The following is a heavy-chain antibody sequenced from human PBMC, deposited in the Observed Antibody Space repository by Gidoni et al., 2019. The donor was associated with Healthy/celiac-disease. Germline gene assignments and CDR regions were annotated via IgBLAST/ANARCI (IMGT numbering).Heavy chain of an antibody. D-gene: IGHD3-3*01. CDR3: AKGGGGRAGRSRFLDPFDY. V-gene: IGHV3-23*01. CDR1: GFTFSSYA. J-gene: IGHJ4*02. Sequence: EVQLLESGGGLVQPGGSLRLSCAASGFTFSSYAMSWVRQAPGKRLEWVSAISGSGGSTYYADSVKGRFTISRDNSKNTLYLQMNSLRAEDTAVYYCAKGGGGRAGRSRFLDPFDYWGQGTLVTVSS. CDR2: ISGSGGST.